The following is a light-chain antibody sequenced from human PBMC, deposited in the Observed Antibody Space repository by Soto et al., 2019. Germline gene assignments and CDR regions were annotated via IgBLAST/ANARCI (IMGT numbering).Light chain of an antibody. CDR2: DAS. V-gene: IGKV3-11*01. CDR3: QQRSNWPRT. Sequence: EIVLTQSQAHLSLSPGDRATLSCRASQSVSSYLAWYQQKPGQAPRLLIYDASNRATGIPARFSGSGSGTDFTLTISSLEPEDFAVYYCQQRSNWPRTFGQGTKV. J-gene: IGKJ1*01. CDR1: QSVSSY.